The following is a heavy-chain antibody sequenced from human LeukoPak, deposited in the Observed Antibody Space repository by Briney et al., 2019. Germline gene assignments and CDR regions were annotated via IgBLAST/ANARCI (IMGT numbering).Heavy chain of an antibody. V-gene: IGHV3-53*05. CDR3: ASDYSNSP. CDR2: LYSGGNT. CDR1: GFTVSLYS. D-gene: IGHD4-11*01. Sequence: PGGSLRLSCAASGFTVSLYSMSWIRQAPGKGLEWVSVLYSGGNTYYADSVKGRFTISRDNSKNTVYLQMNSLRAEDTAVYYCASDYSNSPWGQGTLVTVSS. J-gene: IGHJ5*02.